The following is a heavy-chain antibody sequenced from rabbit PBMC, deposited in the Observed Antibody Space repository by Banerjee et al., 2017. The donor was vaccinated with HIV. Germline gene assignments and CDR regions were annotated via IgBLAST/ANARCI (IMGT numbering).Heavy chain of an antibody. CDR3: ARAGGASYAYAL. V-gene: IGHV1S40*01. Sequence: TLTCTASGFSFSSGYYMCWVRQAPGKGLEWIACIYGGSSGSTHYASWAKGRFTISKTSSTTVTLQMTSLTAADTATYFCARAGGASYAYALWGPGTLVTVS. J-gene: IGHJ4*01. CDR1: GFSFSSGYY. D-gene: IGHD6-1*01. CDR2: IYGGSSGST.